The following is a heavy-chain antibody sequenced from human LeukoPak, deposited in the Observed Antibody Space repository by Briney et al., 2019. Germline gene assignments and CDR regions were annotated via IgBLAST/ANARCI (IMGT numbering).Heavy chain of an antibody. D-gene: IGHD5-18*01. Sequence: ASVKVSCKASGYTFPSYYMQWVRQAPGQQLQWMGIIKPTSRSKRHPQNFQGRVTIPRYTTTSTINMEQSSLRSEDTAVYDCARVTGYSYGYLDYWGQGTPVTVSS. V-gene: IGHV1-46*01. J-gene: IGHJ4*02. CDR2: IKPTSRSK. CDR1: GYTFPSYY. CDR3: ARVTGYSYGYLDY.